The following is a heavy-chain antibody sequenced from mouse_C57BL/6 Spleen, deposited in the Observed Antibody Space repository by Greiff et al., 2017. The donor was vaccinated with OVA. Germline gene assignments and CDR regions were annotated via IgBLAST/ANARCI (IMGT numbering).Heavy chain of an antibody. CDR2: IDPSDSYT. CDR3: ASPGGYDRGFAC. Sequence: QVQLQQPGAELVMPGASVKLSCKASGYTFTSYWMHWVKQRPGQGLEWIGEIDPSDSYTNYNQKFKGKSTLTVDKSSSTAYMQLSSLTSEDSAVYYSASPGGYDRGFACWGKGTLVTVSA. CDR1: GYTFTSYW. V-gene: IGHV1-69*01. D-gene: IGHD2-2*01. J-gene: IGHJ3*01.